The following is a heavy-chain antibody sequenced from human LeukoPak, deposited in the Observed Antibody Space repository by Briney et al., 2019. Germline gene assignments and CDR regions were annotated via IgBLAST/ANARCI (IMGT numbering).Heavy chain of an antibody. V-gene: IGHV4-34*01. D-gene: IGHD3-22*01. Sequence: SETLSLTCAVYGGSFSGYYWSWIRQPPGKGLEWIGEINHSGSTNYNPSLKSRVTISVDTSKNQFSLKLSSVTAADTAVYYCARGRGGLKYYYDSSGYYPRYYFDYWGQGTLVTVSS. J-gene: IGHJ4*02. CDR1: GGSFSGYY. CDR3: ARGRGGLKYYYDSSGYYPRYYFDY. CDR2: INHSGST.